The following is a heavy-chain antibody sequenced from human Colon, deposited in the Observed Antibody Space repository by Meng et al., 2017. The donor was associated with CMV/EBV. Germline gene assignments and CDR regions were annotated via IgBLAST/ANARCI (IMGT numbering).Heavy chain of an antibody. V-gene: IGHV1-2*02. J-gene: IGHJ4*02. Sequence: ASVKVSCKTSGYTFTDYKIHWVRQAPGQGLEWMGWINPNMGGTTYAQKFQGRVTVTRDTSISTAYMELNSLRSDDTAVYFCARDYGSSIIGEAYWGQGTLVTVSS. CDR1: GYTFTDYK. D-gene: IGHD2-2*01. CDR3: ARDYGSSIIGEAY. CDR2: INPNMGGT.